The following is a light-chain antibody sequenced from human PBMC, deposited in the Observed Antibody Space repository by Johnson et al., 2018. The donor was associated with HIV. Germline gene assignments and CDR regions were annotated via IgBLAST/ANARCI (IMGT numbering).Light chain of an antibody. CDR3: GTWDSSLSAS. Sequence: QSVLTQPPSVSAAPGQKVTISCSGSSSNIGNNYVSWYQQLPGTAPKLLIYDNNKRPSEIPDRISGSKSGTSVTLGITGLQTGDEAEYYCGTWDSSLSASFGTGTKVTVL. CDR2: DNN. V-gene: IGLV1-51*01. CDR1: SSNIGNNY. J-gene: IGLJ1*01.